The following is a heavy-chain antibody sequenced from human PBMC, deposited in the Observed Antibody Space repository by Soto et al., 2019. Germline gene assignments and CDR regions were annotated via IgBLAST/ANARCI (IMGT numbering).Heavy chain of an antibody. Sequence: GGSLRLSCAASGFTFSSYAMSWVRQAPGKGLEWVSAISGSGGSTYYADSVKGRFTISRENSKNTLYLQINNLKAEDTAVYYCAKPLARYCSGGSCPGAFDIWGQGTMVTVSS. CDR2: ISGSGGST. J-gene: IGHJ3*02. CDR1: GFTFSSYA. CDR3: AKPLARYCSGGSCPGAFDI. V-gene: IGHV3-23*01. D-gene: IGHD2-15*01.